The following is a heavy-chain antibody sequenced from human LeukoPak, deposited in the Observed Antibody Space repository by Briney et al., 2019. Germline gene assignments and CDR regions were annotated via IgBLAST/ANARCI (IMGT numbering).Heavy chain of an antibody. Sequence: SETLSLTCAVYGGSFSGYYWSWIRQPPGKGLEWIAEINHSGNTNYNPSLKSRVTISVDTSKKQFSLKLISVTAADTAVYYCATRLDWGQGTLVTVS. CDR3: ATRLD. CDR1: GGSFSGYY. CDR2: INHSGNT. J-gene: IGHJ4*02. V-gene: IGHV4-34*01.